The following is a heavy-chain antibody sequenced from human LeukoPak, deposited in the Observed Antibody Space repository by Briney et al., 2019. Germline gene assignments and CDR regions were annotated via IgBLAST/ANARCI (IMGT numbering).Heavy chain of an antibody. V-gene: IGHV1-2*02. CDR2: INPNSGGT. D-gene: IGHD3-10*01. Sequence: ASVKVSCKASGYTFTGYYMHWVRQAPGQGLEWMGWINPNSGGTNYAQEFQGRVTMTRDTSISTAYMELSRLRSDDTAVYYCARVYGFPQYYFDYWGQGTLVTVSS. J-gene: IGHJ4*02. CDR1: GYTFTGYY. CDR3: ARVYGFPQYYFDY.